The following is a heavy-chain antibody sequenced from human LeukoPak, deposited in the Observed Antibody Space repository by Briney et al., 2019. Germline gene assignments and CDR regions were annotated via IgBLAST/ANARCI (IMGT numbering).Heavy chain of an antibody. J-gene: IGHJ6*02. D-gene: IGHD4-17*01. Sequence: PGRSLRLSCAASGFSFSSYGMHWVRQAPGKGVEWVAVISYDESNKYYVDSVQGRFTISRDNSKNTVSLQMNGLRAEDTAVYHCAMTTVTAYSFYYGIDAWGQGTTVTVS. CDR2: ISYDESNK. CDR3: AMTTVTAYSFYYGIDA. CDR1: GFSFSSYG. V-gene: IGHV3-30*03.